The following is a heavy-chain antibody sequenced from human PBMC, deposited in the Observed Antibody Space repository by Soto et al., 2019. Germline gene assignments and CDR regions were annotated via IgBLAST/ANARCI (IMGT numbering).Heavy chain of an antibody. V-gene: IGHV1-18*01. J-gene: IGHJ4*02. Sequence: QVKLVQSGTEVKKPGASVKVSCKASGYSFGTSGISWVRQAPGQGLEWMGWISAYNGNTNYDQKLQDRATMTTDTSTNTAYLELRSPRSDDTAVYYCARAGQYYDSSGYTNWGQGTLVTVSS. CDR1: GYSFGTSG. D-gene: IGHD3-22*01. CDR3: ARAGQYYDSSGYTN. CDR2: ISAYNGNT.